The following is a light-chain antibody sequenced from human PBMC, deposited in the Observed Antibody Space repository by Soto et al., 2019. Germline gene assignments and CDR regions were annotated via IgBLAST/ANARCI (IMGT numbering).Light chain of an antibody. Sequence: EIVLTQSPGTLSLSPGERATLSCRASQSVSSTYLAWYQQKPGQAPRLLFYRTSNRATGIPDRFSGSGSGTDFTLTISRLEPEDFAVYCCQQYDTSPRTFGQGTKVDIK. CDR1: QSVSSTY. V-gene: IGKV3-20*01. J-gene: IGKJ1*01. CDR3: QQYDTSPRT. CDR2: RTS.